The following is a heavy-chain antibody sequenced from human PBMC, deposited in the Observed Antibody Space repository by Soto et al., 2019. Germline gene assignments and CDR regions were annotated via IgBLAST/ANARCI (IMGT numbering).Heavy chain of an antibody. CDR3: ARRGVERGMDV. D-gene: IGHD3-10*01. J-gene: IGHJ6*02. V-gene: IGHV4-39*01. CDR2: THYSGST. CDR1: GGSISTSPYY. Sequence: QLQLQESGPGLVKPSETLSLTCTVSGGSISTSPYYWGWIRQPPGKGLEWIGSTHYSGSTYYNPSLKSRVTMAVDTSKNQISLKLSSVTAADPAVYYCARRGVERGMDVWGQGTTVTVSS.